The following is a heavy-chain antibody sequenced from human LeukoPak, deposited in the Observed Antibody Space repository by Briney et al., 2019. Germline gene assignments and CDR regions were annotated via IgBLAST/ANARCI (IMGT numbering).Heavy chain of an antibody. J-gene: IGHJ6*02. CDR3: ARGVSRRSYALFYYYGMDV. Sequence: SEALSLTCAVYGGSFSGYYWSWIRQPPGKGLEWIGEINHSGSTNYNPSLKSRVTISVDTSKNQFSLKLSSVTAADTAVYYSARGVSRRSYALFYYYGMDVWGQGTTVTVSS. CDR2: INHSGST. D-gene: IGHD3-16*01. CDR1: GGSFSGYY. V-gene: IGHV4-34*01.